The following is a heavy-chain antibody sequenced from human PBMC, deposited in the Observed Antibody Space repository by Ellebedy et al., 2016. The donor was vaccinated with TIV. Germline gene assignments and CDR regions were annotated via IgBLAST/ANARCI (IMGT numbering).Heavy chain of an antibody. D-gene: IGHD3-10*01. CDR3: ARELWFGLSARVDY. CDR2: IYYSGST. V-gene: IGHV4-39*01. Sequence: MPSETLSLTCTVSGGSISSSSYYWGWIRQPPGKGLEWIGSIYYSGSTYYNPSLKSRVTISVDTSKNQFSLKLSSVTAADTAVYYCARELWFGLSARVDYWGQGTLVTVSS. J-gene: IGHJ4*02. CDR1: GGSISSSSYY.